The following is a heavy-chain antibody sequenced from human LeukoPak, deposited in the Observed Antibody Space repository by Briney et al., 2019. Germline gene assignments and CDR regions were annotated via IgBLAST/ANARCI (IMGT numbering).Heavy chain of an antibody. V-gene: IGHV3-7*01. Sequence: GGSLRLSCTASGFIFSTSWMTWVRQAPGKGLEWVANIKQDGSEKYYVDSVKGRFTISRDNAKNSLYLQMNSLRAEDTAVYYCARDPTLGAATGTMDAWGKGTTVTVSS. CDR1: GFIFSTSW. J-gene: IGHJ6*03. CDR3: ARDPTLGAATGTMDA. CDR2: IKQDGSEK. D-gene: IGHD6-13*01.